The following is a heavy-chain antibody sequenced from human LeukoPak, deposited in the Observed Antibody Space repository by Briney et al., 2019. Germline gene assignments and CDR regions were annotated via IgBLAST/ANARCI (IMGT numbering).Heavy chain of an antibody. Sequence: GGSLRLSCAASGFTFGDYYMSWIRQAPGKGLEWVSYISGSSGTIYCADSVKGGFTLSRDNAENSLYLQLNSLRAEDTAVYYCARRAARSPYFDYWGQGTLVTVSS. D-gene: IGHD6-6*01. CDR1: GFTFGDYY. V-gene: IGHV3-11*04. CDR3: ARRAARSPYFDY. J-gene: IGHJ4*02. CDR2: ISGSSGTI.